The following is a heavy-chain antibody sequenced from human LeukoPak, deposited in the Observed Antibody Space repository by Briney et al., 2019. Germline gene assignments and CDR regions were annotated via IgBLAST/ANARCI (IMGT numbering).Heavy chain of an antibody. CDR1: GFTFSSYG. J-gene: IGHJ4*02. Sequence: GGSLRLSCAASGFTFSSYGMHWVRQAPGKGLEWVAVISYDGSNKYYADSVKGRFTISRDNSKNTLYLQMNSLRAEDTAVYYCARSMSGLNDYWGQGTLVTVSS. V-gene: IGHV3-30*03. CDR3: ARSMSGLNDY. CDR2: ISYDGSNK. D-gene: IGHD3-3*01.